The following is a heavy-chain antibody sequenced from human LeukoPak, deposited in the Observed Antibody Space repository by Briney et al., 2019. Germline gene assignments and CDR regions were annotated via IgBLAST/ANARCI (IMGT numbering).Heavy chain of an antibody. CDR3: AREVNEGFDY. D-gene: IGHD1-1*01. Sequence: GGSLRLSCAASGFTYSDYSDYSMNWVRQAPGKGPEWVAFISSSSTYVDYAESVKGRFNISRDNVNKSLYLQMNNLRVDDTGVYYCAREVNEGFDYWGQGTLVTVSS. V-gene: IGHV3-21*01. CDR1: GFTYSDYS. J-gene: IGHJ4*02. CDR2: ISSSSTYV.